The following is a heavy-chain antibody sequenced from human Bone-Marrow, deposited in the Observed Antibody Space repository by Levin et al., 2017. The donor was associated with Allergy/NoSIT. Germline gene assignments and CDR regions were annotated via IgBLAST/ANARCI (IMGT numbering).Heavy chain of an antibody. CDR2: IRNKPSGYTT. CDR1: GFPLSDHN. J-gene: IGHJ2*01. D-gene: IGHD3/OR15-3a*01. V-gene: IGHV3-72*01. CDR3: ARVRGYDFTGHYYFDL. Sequence: RGESLKISCAASGFPLSDHNMDWVRQTPGKGLEWVGRIRNKPSGYTTAYAASVEGRFILSRDDSKDSMYLQMKSLKTEDTAVYYCARVRGYDFTGHYYFDLWGRGTLVTVSS.